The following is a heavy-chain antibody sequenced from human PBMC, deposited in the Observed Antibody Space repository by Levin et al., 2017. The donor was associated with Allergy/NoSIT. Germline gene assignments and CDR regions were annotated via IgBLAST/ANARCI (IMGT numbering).Heavy chain of an antibody. CDR1: GYTFTSYG. CDR3: AREPAVAGVFDY. J-gene: IGHJ4*02. Sequence: KISCKASGYTFTSYGISWVRQAPGQGLEWMGWISAYNGNTNYAQKLQGRVTMTTDTSTSTAYMELRSLRSDDTAVYYCAREPAVAGVFDYWGQGTLVTVSS. CDR2: ISAYNGNT. D-gene: IGHD6-19*01. V-gene: IGHV1-18*01.